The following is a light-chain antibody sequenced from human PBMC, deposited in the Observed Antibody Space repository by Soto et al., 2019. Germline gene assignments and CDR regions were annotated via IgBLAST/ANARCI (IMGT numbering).Light chain of an antibody. CDR1: SSDVGGYNY. CDR3: SSYTSRGV. Sequence: QSALTQPASVSGSPGQSITISCTGTSSDVGGYNYVSWYQQHPGKAPKLMIYDVSNRPSGVSNRSSGSKSGNTASLTFPGPQAEDEADYYGSSYTSRGVFGTGTRSPS. J-gene: IGLJ1*01. V-gene: IGLV2-14*01. CDR2: DVS.